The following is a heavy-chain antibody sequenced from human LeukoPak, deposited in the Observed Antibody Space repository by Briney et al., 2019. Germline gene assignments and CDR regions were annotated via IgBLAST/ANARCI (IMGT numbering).Heavy chain of an antibody. J-gene: IGHJ5*02. V-gene: IGHV4-59*01. CDR3: ARDPWGVNWFDP. Sequence: SETLSLTCTVSGGSISSYYWSWIRQPPGKGLEWIGYIYYSGSTNYNPSLKSRVTISVDTSKSQFSLKLSSVTAADTAVYYCARDPWGVNWFDPWGQGTLVTVSS. D-gene: IGHD3-16*01. CDR1: GGSISSYY. CDR2: IYYSGST.